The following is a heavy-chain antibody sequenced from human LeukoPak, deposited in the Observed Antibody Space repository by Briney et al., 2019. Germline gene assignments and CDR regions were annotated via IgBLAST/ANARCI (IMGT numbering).Heavy chain of an antibody. Sequence: GGSLRLSCAASGFTFSSYSMNWVRQAPGKGLEWVSSISSSSSYIYYADSVKGRFTISRGNAKNSLYLQMNSLRAEDTAVYYCASDRRVVPAAMAGLDYWGQGTLVTVSS. J-gene: IGHJ4*02. D-gene: IGHD2-2*01. CDR3: ASDRRVVPAAMAGLDY. CDR1: GFTFSSYS. V-gene: IGHV3-21*01. CDR2: ISSSSSYI.